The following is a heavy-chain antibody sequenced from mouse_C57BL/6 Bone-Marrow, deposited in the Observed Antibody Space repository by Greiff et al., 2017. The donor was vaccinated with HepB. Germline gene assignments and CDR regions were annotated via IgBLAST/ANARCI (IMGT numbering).Heavy chain of an antibody. Sequence: QVQLQQPGAELVMPGASVKLSCKASGYTFTSYWMHWVKQRPGQGLEWIGEIDPSDIYTNYNQKFKGKSTLTVDKSSSTAYMQLSSLTSEDSAVYYCARWGYYGSNYWGQGTTLTVSS. CDR1: GYTFTSYW. CDR3: ARWGYYGSNY. D-gene: IGHD1-1*01. CDR2: IDPSDIYT. V-gene: IGHV1-69*01. J-gene: IGHJ2*01.